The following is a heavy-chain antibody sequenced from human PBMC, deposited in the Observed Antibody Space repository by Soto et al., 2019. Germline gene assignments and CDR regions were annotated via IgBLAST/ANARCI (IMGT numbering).Heavy chain of an antibody. V-gene: IGHV3-23*01. CDR3: AKCISSSPSGGLVVKVPHYWYFHL. CDR1: GFTFISFA. CDR2: SSNYGFST. D-gene: IGHD2-8*02. J-gene: IGHJ2*01. Sequence: EQLLESGGGLVQPGGSLSLSCAVSGFTFISFAMSWVRQAPGKWLEWVATSSNYGFSTFYADSVRGRFTISRDNSKNTLNLQMTSLTAEDAGIYFCAKCISSSPSGGLVVKVPHYWYFHLWGRGTLITVAP.